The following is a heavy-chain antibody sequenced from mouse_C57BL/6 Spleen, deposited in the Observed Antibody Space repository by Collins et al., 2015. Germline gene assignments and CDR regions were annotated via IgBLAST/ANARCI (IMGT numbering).Heavy chain of an antibody. D-gene: IGHD2-2*01. CDR1: GFTFSSYA. Sequence: EVKLVESGEALVKPGGSLKLSCAASGFTFSSYAMSWVRQTPEKRLEWVAYISNGGGSTYYPDTVKGRFTISRDNAKNTLYLQMSSLKSEDTAMYYCARRDHDEEWFAYWGAGTTVTVSS. V-gene: IGHV5-12-2*01. CDR3: ARRDHDEEWFAY. CDR2: ISNGGGST. J-gene: IGHJ1*01.